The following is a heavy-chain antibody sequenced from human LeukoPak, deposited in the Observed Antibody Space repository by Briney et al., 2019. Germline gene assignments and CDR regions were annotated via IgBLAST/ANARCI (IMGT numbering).Heavy chain of an antibody. Sequence: SETVSLTCTISGGSLSNLYWSWIRQSPGKGLEWIGYIYYSGSTYYNPSLKSRVTISVDTSKNQFSLKLSSVTAADTAVYYCARDSGDSPFDYWGQGTLVTVSS. V-gene: IGHV4-59*01. CDR2: IYYSGST. J-gene: IGHJ4*02. CDR3: ARDSGDSPFDY. CDR1: GGSLSNLY. D-gene: IGHD4-17*01.